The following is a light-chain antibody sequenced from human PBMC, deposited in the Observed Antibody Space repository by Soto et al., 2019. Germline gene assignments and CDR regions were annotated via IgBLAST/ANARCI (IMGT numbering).Light chain of an antibody. Sequence: QSALTQPASVSGSPGQSITISCTGTSSDVGGYNYVSWYQQHPGKAPKLMIYEVSNRPSGVSNRFSGSKSGNTASLTISGLQAEDEADYYCATWDGSLPAEVFGGGTQLTVL. J-gene: IGLJ2*01. V-gene: IGLV2-14*01. CDR1: SSDVGGYNY. CDR3: ATWDGSLPAEV. CDR2: EVS.